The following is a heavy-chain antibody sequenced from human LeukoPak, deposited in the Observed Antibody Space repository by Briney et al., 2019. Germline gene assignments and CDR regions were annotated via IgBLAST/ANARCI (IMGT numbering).Heavy chain of an antibody. V-gene: IGHV3-30*02. Sequence: PGGSLRLSCGASGFTFSSYGMNWVRQAPGKGPEWVAFIRYDGRNKYYADSVKGRFTISRDNSKNTLYLQMNSLRAEDTAEYPCAKVADYGSADAFDIWGQGTMVTVSS. CDR1: GFTFSSYG. CDR2: IRYDGRNK. D-gene: IGHD3-10*01. J-gene: IGHJ3*02. CDR3: AKVADYGSADAFDI.